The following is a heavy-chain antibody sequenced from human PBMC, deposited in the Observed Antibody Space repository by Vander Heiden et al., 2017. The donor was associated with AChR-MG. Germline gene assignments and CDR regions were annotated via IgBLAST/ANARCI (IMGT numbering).Heavy chain of an antibody. CDR1: GFTFSSYA. CDR3: ARARASKCYFDY. Sequence: QVQLVESGGGVVQPGRSLRLHCAASGFTFSSYAMHWVRQAPGKGLEWVAVISYDGSNKYYADSVKGRFTISRDNSKNTLYLQMNSLRAEDTAVYYCARARASKCYFDYWGQGTLVTVSS. V-gene: IGHV3-30-3*01. J-gene: IGHJ4*02. CDR2: ISYDGSNK.